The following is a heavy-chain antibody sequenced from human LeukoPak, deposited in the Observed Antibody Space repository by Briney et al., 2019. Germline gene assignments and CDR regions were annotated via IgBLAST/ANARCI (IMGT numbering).Heavy chain of an antibody. CDR1: GGSISGSSYY. D-gene: IGHD3-3*01. Sequence: PSETLSLTCTVSGGSISGSSYYWGWIRQPPGKGLEWIGSIYYSGSTYYNPSLKSRVTISVDTSKNQFSLKLSSVTAADTAVYYCARHEGLDFWSGYYTAGFDYWGQGTLVTVSS. J-gene: IGHJ4*02. CDR3: ARHEGLDFWSGYYTAGFDY. V-gene: IGHV4-39*01. CDR2: IYYSGST.